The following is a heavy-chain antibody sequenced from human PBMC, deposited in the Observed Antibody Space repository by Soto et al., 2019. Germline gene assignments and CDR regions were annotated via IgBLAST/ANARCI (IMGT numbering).Heavy chain of an antibody. J-gene: IGHJ4*02. CDR3: ARVIPAAGSDY. CDR1: GFTFINYA. Sequence: GGSLRLSCSASGFTFINYAMHWVRQAPGKGLEYVSAISSNGGSTYYANSVKGRFTTSRDNSKNTLYLQMGSLRAEDMAVYYCARVIPAAGSDYWGQGTLVTVSS. V-gene: IGHV3-64*01. D-gene: IGHD6-13*01. CDR2: ISSNGGST.